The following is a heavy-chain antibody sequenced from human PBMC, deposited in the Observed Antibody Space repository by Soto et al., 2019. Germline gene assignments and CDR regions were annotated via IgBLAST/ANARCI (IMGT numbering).Heavy chain of an antibody. CDR1: GGSISRGGYS. V-gene: IGHV4-30-2*01. J-gene: IGHJ4*02. CDR2: IFNTGST. CDR3: ARRDVGFFNY. D-gene: IGHD1-26*01. Sequence: QLQLQESGSGLVKPSQTLSLTCVVSGGSISRGGYSWSWIRQPPGKGLEWIGYIFNTGSTNYNPSLKSRVTISVDRSKNQFSLRLISVNAADTAVYYCARRDVGFFNYWGQGILVTVSS.